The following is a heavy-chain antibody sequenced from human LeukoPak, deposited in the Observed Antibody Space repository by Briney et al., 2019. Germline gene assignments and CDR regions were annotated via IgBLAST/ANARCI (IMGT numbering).Heavy chain of an antibody. CDR3: ARGPLVYGSGSYFPYYFDY. Sequence: SETLSPTCAVYGGSFSGYYWSWIRQPPGKGLEWIGEINHSGSTNYNPSLKSRVTISVDTSKNQFSLKLSSVTAADTAVYYCARGPLVYGSGSYFPYYFDYWGQGTLVTVSS. V-gene: IGHV4-34*01. J-gene: IGHJ4*02. CDR1: GGSFSGYY. D-gene: IGHD3-10*01. CDR2: INHSGST.